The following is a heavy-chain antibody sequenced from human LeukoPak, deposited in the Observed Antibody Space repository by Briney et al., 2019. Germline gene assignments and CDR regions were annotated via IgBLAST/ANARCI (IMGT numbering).Heavy chain of an antibody. V-gene: IGHV6-1*01. CDR3: TRDEQWLVYFDY. CDR2: TYFRSKWYN. J-gene: IGHJ4*02. CDR1: GDSVSSNSAA. Sequence: SQTLSLNCAISGDSVSSNSAAWNWIRQSPSRGLEWLGRTYFRSKWYNDYAESVKSRITINPDTSKNQFSLQLNSVTPEDTAVYYCTRDEQWLVYFDYWGQGTLVTVSS. D-gene: IGHD6-19*01.